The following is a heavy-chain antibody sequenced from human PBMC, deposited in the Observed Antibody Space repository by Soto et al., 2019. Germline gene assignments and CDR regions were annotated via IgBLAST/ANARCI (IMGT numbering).Heavy chain of an antibody. J-gene: IGHJ6*02. CDR3: ARATYYYGSGSQSNYYYYGMDV. D-gene: IGHD3-10*01. V-gene: IGHV1-46*01. CDR1: GYTFTSYY. Sequence: SVKVSCKASGYTFTSYYMHWVRQAPGQGLEWMGIINPSGGSTSYAQKFQGRVTMTRDTSTSTAYMELSSLRSEDTAVYYCARATYYYGSGSQSNYYYYGMDVWGQGTTVTVSS. CDR2: INPSGGST.